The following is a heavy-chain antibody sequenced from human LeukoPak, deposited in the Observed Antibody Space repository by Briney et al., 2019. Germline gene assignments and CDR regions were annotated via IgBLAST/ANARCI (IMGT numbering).Heavy chain of an antibody. Sequence: SGGSLRLSCAASGFTFSSYEMNWVRQAPGKGLEWVSYISSGGSTIYHADSVKGRFTISRDNAKNSLYLQMNSLRVEDTAVYYCARDLVQLWSKDYWGQGTLVTVSS. CDR1: GFTFSSYE. CDR3: ARDLVQLWSKDY. J-gene: IGHJ4*02. D-gene: IGHD5-18*01. V-gene: IGHV3-48*03. CDR2: ISSGGSTI.